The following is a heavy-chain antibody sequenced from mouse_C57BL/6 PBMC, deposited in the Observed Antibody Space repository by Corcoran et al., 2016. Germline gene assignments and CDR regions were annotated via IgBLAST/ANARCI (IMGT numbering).Heavy chain of an antibody. J-gene: IGHJ2*01. D-gene: IGHD2-3*01. CDR2: INPNNGGT. V-gene: IGHV1-26*01. CDR1: GYTFTDYY. CDR3: ARWWLLTFDY. Sequence: EVQLQQSGPELVKPGASVKISCKASGYTFTDYYMNWVKQSHGKSLEWIGDINPNNGGTSYNQKFKGKATLTVDKSSSTAYMELRSLTSEDAAVYYCARWWLLTFDYWGQGTTLTVSS.